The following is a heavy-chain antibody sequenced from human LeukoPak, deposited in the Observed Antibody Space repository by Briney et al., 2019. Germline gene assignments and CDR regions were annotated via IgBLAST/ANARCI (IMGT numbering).Heavy chain of an antibody. D-gene: IGHD6-6*01. CDR2: ISSSGSTI. CDR1: GLTFSSHW. J-gene: IGHJ4*02. V-gene: IGHV3-48*04. CDR3: ARDSLARPLGY. Sequence: GGSLRLSCAASGLTFSSHWMHWVRQAPGKGLEWVSYISSSGSTIYYADSVKGRFTISRDNAKNSLYLQMNSLRAEDTAVYYCARDSLARPLGYWGQGTLVTVSS.